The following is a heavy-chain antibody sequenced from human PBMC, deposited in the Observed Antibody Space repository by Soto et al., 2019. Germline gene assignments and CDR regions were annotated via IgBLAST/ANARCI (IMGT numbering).Heavy chain of an antibody. CDR3: ARGGGSPYHDHEFDY. CDR1: GTSISSTYW. V-gene: IGHV4-4*02. J-gene: IGHJ4*02. D-gene: IGHD2-2*01. Sequence: SEILSLTCVVSGTSISSTYWWTWVRQPPGQGPEWIGCIYYRGTTNYNASFNSRVTISVDTSKNQFSLKLTSVTTADTAVYYCARGGGSPYHDHEFDYWGQGILVTVSS. CDR2: IYYRGTT.